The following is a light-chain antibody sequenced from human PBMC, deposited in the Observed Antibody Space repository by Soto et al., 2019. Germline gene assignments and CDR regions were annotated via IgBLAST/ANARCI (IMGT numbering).Light chain of an antibody. CDR2: DVN. Sequence: QSALTQPASVSGSPGQSIAIPCTGSSSDIGSYNYVSWYQQHPGKAPKLMIFDVNSRPSGVSYRFSGSKFGNTASLTISGLQAEDEADYYCSSYTTSRTVVFGGGTQVTVL. J-gene: IGLJ3*02. CDR3: SSYTTSRTVV. V-gene: IGLV2-14*03. CDR1: SSDIGSYNY.